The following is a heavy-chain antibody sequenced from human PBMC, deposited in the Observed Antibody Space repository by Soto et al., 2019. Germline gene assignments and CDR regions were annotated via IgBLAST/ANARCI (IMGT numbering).Heavy chain of an antibody. J-gene: IGHJ4*02. D-gene: IGHD1-26*01. CDR1: GGTFSSYA. V-gene: IGHV1-69*13. CDR3: AVARSSHVYYFDY. Sequence: ASVKVSCKASGGTFSSYAISWVRQAPGQGLEWMGGIIPIFGTANYAQKFQGRVTITADESTSTAYMELSSLRSEDTAVYYCAVARSSHVYYFDYWGQGTLVTVSS. CDR2: IIPIFGTA.